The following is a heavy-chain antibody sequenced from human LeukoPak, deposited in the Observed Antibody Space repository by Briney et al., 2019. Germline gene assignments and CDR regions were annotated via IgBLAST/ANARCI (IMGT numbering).Heavy chain of an antibody. CDR2: IYYSGST. Sequence: SETLSLTCTVSGGSISSSSYYWGWIRQPPGKGLEWIGSIYYSGSTYYNPSLKSRVTISVDTSKNQFSLKLSSVTAADTAVYYCARLNYDILTGYFRTYYYYYYMDVWGKGTTVTISS. CDR1: GGSISSSSYY. V-gene: IGHV4-39*01. D-gene: IGHD3-9*01. CDR3: ARLNYDILTGYFRTYYYYYYMDV. J-gene: IGHJ6*03.